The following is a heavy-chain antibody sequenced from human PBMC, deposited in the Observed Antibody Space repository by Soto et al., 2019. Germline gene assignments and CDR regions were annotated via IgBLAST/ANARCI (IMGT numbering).Heavy chain of an antibody. CDR3: ARHEQDIVVVVAAGYFDY. D-gene: IGHD2-15*01. Sequence: QLQLQESGPGLVKPSETLSLTCTVSGGSISSSSYYWGWIRQPPGKGLEWIGSIYYSGSTYYNPSLKSRVTRSVDTANNQFSLKLSAVTAADTAVYYCARHEQDIVVVVAAGYFDYWGQGTLVTVSS. V-gene: IGHV4-39*01. CDR1: GGSISSSSYY. CDR2: IYYSGST. J-gene: IGHJ4*02.